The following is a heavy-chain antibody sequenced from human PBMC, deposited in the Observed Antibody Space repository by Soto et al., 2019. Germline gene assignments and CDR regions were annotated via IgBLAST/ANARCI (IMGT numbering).Heavy chain of an antibody. D-gene: IGHD4-4*01. CDR1: GYTFTDYW. Sequence: GESLKISCKGSGYTFTDYWIGWVRQLPGKGLEWMGIIYPGDSDTRYSPSLQGRVTITVDKSTSTAYMQWNTLKASETAMYYCARNISNFRYYYYDMDVWGQGTKVTVS. V-gene: IGHV5-51*01. CDR2: IYPGDSDT. CDR3: ARNISNFRYYYYDMDV. J-gene: IGHJ6*02.